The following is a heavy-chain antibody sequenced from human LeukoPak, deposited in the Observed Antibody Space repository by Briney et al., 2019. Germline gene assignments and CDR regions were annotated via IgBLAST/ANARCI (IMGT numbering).Heavy chain of an antibody. D-gene: IGHD6-19*01. J-gene: IGHJ5*02. CDR2: IYYSGST. CDR3: ARHSLGPGRSSGWYNWFDP. V-gene: IGHV4-39*01. Sequence: SETLSLTCTVSGGSISSSSYYWGWIRQPPGKGLEWIGSIYYSGSTYYNPSLKSRVTISVDTSKNQFSLKLSSVTAADTAVYYCARHSLGPGRSSGWYNWFDPWGQGTLVTVSS. CDR1: GGSISSSSYY.